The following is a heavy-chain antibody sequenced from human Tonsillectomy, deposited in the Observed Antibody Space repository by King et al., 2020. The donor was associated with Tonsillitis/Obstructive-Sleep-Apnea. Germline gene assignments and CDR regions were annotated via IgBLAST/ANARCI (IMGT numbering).Heavy chain of an antibody. CDR3: ARGVGSLSFFDY. D-gene: IGHD1-26*01. CDR2: IYYSGST. Sequence: QVQLQESGPGLVKPSETLSLTCTVSGGSVSSYYWSWIRQPPGKGLEWIGYIYYSGSTNYNPSLKSRVTISVDTSKNQFSLKLSSVTAADTAVYYCARGVGSLSFFDYWGQGTLVTVSS. CDR1: GGSVSSYY. J-gene: IGHJ4*02. V-gene: IGHV4-59*02.